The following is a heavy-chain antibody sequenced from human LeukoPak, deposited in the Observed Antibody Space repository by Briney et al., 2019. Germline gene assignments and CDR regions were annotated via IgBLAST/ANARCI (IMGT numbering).Heavy chain of an antibody. J-gene: IGHJ3*02. D-gene: IGHD5-24*01. CDR2: IRNDGSNH. V-gene: IGHV3-30*02. CDR1: GFTFSHHG. CDR3: AKAVDLATISVDI. Sequence: PGGSLRLSCAASGFTFSHHGMHWVRQAPGKGLEWVAFIRNDGSNHYYADSVKGRFTISRDNSKNTLYLVMNSLRVDDTAVYYCAKAVDLATISVDIWGQGTMVTVSS.